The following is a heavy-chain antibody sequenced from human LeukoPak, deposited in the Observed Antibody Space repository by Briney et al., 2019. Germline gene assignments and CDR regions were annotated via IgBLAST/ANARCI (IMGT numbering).Heavy chain of an antibody. D-gene: IGHD3-9*01. CDR2: ITGSGTNR. V-gene: IGHV3-23*01. Sequence: PGASLRLSCVASGFTFSNYAMRWVRQAPGKGLEWVSAITGSGTNRYYADSLKGRFTTSRDNSKNTVFLQMNSLRHEDSAIYYCVIWGDYDVLAGYYVPDYWGQGTLVTVAS. CDR1: GFTFSNYA. J-gene: IGHJ4*02. CDR3: VIWGDYDVLAGYYVPDY.